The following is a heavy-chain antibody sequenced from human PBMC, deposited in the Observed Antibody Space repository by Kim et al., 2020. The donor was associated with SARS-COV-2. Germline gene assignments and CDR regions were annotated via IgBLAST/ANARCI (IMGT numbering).Heavy chain of an antibody. CDR1: GFTFSSYG. J-gene: IGHJ6*02. CDR2: ISYHGSNT. Sequence: GGSLRLFCAASGFTFSSYGMHWVRQAPGKGLEWVALISYHGSNTYYADSVKGRGAISRDNSKSTVFLQMNRLRVEDTAVYYCVKDRDSGWSYVMDVWGQG. CDR3: VKDRDSGWSYVMDV. D-gene: IGHD6-19*01. V-gene: IGHV3-30*18.